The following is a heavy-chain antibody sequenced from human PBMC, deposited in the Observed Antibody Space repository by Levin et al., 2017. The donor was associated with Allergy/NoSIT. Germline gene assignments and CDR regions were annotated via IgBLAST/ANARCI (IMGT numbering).Heavy chain of an antibody. J-gene: IGHJ6*02. CDR2: VTGSGANT. CDR3: ATRAFSYNGMDV. V-gene: IGHV3-23*01. D-gene: IGHD3-3*02. CDR1: GFTFSNFA. Sequence: GESLKISCAASGFTFSNFAMSWVRQAPGKGLEWVSAVTGSGANTYYADSVKGRFTISRDNSKNTLYLLMNSLRAEDTAVYYCATRAFSYNGMDVWGQGTTVTVSS.